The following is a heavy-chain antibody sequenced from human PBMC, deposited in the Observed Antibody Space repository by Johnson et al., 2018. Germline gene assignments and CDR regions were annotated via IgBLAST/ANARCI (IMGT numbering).Heavy chain of an antibody. CDR2: SRSKPNHYAT. D-gene: IGHD3-16*01. J-gene: IGHJ6*02. Sequence: VQLVQSGGGLVQPGGSLKLSCAVSGFTLSGSAMHWVRQASGKGLEWLGRSRSKPNHYATTYAASVKGRFTISRDNAKNSLYLEMNSLGTEDTARYYCAKGRFGDRYYYNNGIDVGGQGATVTVFS. V-gene: IGHV3-73*01. CDR3: AKGRFGDRYYYNNGIDV. CDR1: GFTLSGSA.